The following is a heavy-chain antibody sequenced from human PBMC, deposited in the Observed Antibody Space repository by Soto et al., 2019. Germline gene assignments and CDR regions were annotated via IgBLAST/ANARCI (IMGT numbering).Heavy chain of an antibody. V-gene: IGHV4-59*01. CDR2: IFYTEST. D-gene: IGHD2-2*03. J-gene: IGHJ4*02. CDR3: ARVDRGAFDH. Sequence: PXETLSLTCTVSGGSISSYYWIWIRQPPGKGLEWIGSIFYTESTDYNPSLKSRVTISLDTSKNHFSLNLSSVTAADTAVYYCARVDRGAFDHWGQGTLVTVSS. CDR1: GGSISSYY.